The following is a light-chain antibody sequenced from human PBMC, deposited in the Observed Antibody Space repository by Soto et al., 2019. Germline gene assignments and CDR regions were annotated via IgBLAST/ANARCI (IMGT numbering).Light chain of an antibody. Sequence: QSVLTQPPSVSGTPGQRVTISCSGSTSNIGSHTVNWYQHLPGTAPKLLINTNNQRPLGVPDRFSGYKSDTSASLVISGLQSEDEADYYCTTWDDSLNGVFGTGTKLTVL. J-gene: IGLJ1*01. CDR1: TSNIGSHT. CDR3: TTWDDSLNGV. CDR2: TNN. V-gene: IGLV1-44*01.